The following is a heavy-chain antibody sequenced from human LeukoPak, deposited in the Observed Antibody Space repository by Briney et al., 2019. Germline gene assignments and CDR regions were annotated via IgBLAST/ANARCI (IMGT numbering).Heavy chain of an antibody. D-gene: IGHD6-13*01. CDR2: IDWDDAK. J-gene: IGHJ3*02. Sequence: SGPTLVNPTQTLTLTCTFSGFSLSTRGMRVSWIRQPPGKALEWLARIDWDDAKFYSTSLKTRLTIFKDTSKNQVVLTMTNMDPVDTATYYCARVLYSSSWYAFDIWGQGTMVTVSS. CDR3: ARVLYSSSWYAFDI. CDR1: GFSLSTRGMR. V-gene: IGHV2-70*04.